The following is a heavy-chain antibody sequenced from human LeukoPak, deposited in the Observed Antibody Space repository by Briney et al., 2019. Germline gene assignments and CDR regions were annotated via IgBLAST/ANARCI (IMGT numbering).Heavy chain of an antibody. J-gene: IGHJ6*02. D-gene: IGHD1-1*01. CDR1: GFIFNDYA. CDR3: ARRGTGHGMDV. V-gene: IGHV3-30-3*01. Sequence: GGSLRLSCAASGFIFNDYAMSWVRQVPGKGLEWVAVISYDGSNKYYADSVKGRFTISRDNAKNTLFLQMNSLRAEDTAVYYCARRGTGHGMDVWGQGTTVIVSS. CDR2: ISYDGSNK.